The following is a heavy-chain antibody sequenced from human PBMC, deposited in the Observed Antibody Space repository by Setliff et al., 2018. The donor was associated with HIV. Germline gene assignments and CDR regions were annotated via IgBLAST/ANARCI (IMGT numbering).Heavy chain of an antibody. Sequence: PSETLSLTCTVSGGSISSYYWSWIRQPPGKGLEWIGYIYYSGSTNYNPSLKSRVTISVDTSKNQFSLKLSSVTAADTAVYYCASSNYRFVYFDYRGQGTLVTVSS. CDR3: ASSNYRFVYFDY. V-gene: IGHV4-59*01. D-gene: IGHD1-7*01. J-gene: IGHJ4*02. CDR2: IYYSGST. CDR1: GGSISSYY.